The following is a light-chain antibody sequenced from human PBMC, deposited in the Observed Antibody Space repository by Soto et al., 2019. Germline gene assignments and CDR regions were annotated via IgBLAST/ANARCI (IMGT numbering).Light chain of an antibody. Sequence: EIVLTQSPGTLSLFAGERATLSCRATQSISSNYLAWYQQKPGQAPRLLIYIASRRATAIPERFSGRGSGTDFTLTISRLEPEDSALYYCQQYGTSPWTFGQGPKVDIK. CDR1: QSISSNY. V-gene: IGKV3-20*01. J-gene: IGKJ1*01. CDR2: IAS. CDR3: QQYGTSPWT.